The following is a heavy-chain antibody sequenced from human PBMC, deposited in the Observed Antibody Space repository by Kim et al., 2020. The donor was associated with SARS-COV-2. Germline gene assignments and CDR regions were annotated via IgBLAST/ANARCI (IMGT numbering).Heavy chain of an antibody. Sequence: GGSLRLSCAASGFTFSSYAMHWVRQAPGKGLEWVAVISYDGSNKYYADSVKGRFTISRDNSKNTLYLQMNSLRAEDTAVYYCARGDVVPAAGWLDPSGQG. CDR3: ARGDVVPAAGWLDP. V-gene: IGHV3-30*04. J-gene: IGHJ5*02. CDR1: GFTFSSYA. D-gene: IGHD2-2*01. CDR2: ISYDGSNK.